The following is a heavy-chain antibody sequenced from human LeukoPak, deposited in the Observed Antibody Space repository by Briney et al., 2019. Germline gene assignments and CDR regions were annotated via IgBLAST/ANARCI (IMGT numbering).Heavy chain of an antibody. CDR1: GGSISSSSYY. V-gene: IGHV4-39*07. Sequence: SETLSLTCTVSGGSISSSSYYWGWIRQPPGKGLEWIGSIYYSGSTYYNPSLKSRVTISVDTSKNQFSLKLSSVTAADTAVYYCAKHLPGAVADDAFDIWGQGTMVTVSS. CDR3: AKHLPGAVADDAFDI. D-gene: IGHD6-19*01. J-gene: IGHJ3*02. CDR2: IYYSGST.